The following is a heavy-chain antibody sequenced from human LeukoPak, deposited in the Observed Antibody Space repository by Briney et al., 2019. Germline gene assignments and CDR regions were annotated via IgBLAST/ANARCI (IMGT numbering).Heavy chain of an antibody. Sequence: GGSLRLSCTGSGFTFRHYWMSWVRQAPGKGLEWVSNTDQNGGERYYVDSVKGRFTISRDNAKESLYLQMDSLRTEDTAVYYCAIGRYFDSWGPGTLVTVSS. J-gene: IGHJ4*02. CDR1: GFTFRHYW. CDR3: AIGRYFDS. V-gene: IGHV3-7*05. D-gene: IGHD3-10*01. CDR2: TDQNGGER.